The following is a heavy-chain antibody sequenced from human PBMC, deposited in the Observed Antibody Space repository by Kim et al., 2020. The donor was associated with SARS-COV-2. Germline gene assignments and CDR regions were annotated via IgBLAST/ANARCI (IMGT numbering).Heavy chain of an antibody. J-gene: IGHJ4*02. V-gene: IGHV3-21*01. Sequence: YADSEKSRFTISRANAKNSLYLQMNSLRAEDTAVYYCARGGATSKGYFDYWGQGTLVTVSS. D-gene: IGHD1-26*01. CDR3: ARGGATSKGYFDY.